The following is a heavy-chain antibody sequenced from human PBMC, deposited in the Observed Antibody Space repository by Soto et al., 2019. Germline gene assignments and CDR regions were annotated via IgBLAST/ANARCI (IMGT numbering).Heavy chain of an antibody. Sequence: PGGSLRLSCAASGFTFSSYGMHWVLQAPGKGLEWVAVISYDGSNKYYADSVKGRFTISRDNSKNTLYLQMNSLRAEDTAVYYCAKAGADFWSGYYTAQVGVEPFDYWGQGTLVTVSS. V-gene: IGHV3-30*18. CDR2: ISYDGSNK. J-gene: IGHJ4*02. CDR1: GFTFSSYG. D-gene: IGHD3-3*01. CDR3: AKAGADFWSGYYTAQVGVEPFDY.